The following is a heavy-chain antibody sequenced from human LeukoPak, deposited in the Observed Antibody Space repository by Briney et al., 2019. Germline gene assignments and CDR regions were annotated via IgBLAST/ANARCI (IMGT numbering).Heavy chain of an antibody. Sequence: KPSETLSLTCTVSGGSISSSNYYWGWIRQPPGKGLEWIGSIYNSGSTYYNPSLKSRVTISVDTSKNQFSLKLRSVTAADTAVYYCARDRAITMVRGLIKSTAWFDPWGQGTLVTASS. CDR3: ARDRAITMVRGLIKSTAWFDP. CDR2: IYNSGST. J-gene: IGHJ5*02. CDR1: GGSISSSNYY. V-gene: IGHV4-39*07. D-gene: IGHD3-10*01.